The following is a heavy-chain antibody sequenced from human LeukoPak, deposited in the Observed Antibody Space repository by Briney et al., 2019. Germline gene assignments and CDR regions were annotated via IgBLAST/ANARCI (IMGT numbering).Heavy chain of an antibody. J-gene: IGHJ6*03. CDR2: IYTSGST. D-gene: IGHD7-27*01. CDR3: ARHPLGIPYYYYMDV. Sequence: SETLSLTCTVSGGSISRYYWSWIRQPPGKGLEWIGYIYTSGSTNYNPSLKSRVTISVDTSKNQFSLKLSSVTAADTAVYYCARHPLGIPYYYYMDVWGKGTTVTVSS. CDR1: GGSISRYY. V-gene: IGHV4-4*09.